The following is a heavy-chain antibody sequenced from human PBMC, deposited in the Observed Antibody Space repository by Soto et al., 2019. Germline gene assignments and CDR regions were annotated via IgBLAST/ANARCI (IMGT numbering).Heavy chain of an antibody. CDR3: ARLRRRNYTYFDY. CDR1: GGSISSYY. D-gene: IGHD1-7*01. J-gene: IGHJ4*02. V-gene: IGHV4-59*08. Sequence: SETLSLTCTVSGGSISSYYWSWIRQPPGKELEWIGCIYYSGSTNYNPSLKSRVTVSVDTSKSQFSLKLSSVTAADTAVYYCARLRRRNYTYFDYWGQGALVTVSS. CDR2: IYYSGST.